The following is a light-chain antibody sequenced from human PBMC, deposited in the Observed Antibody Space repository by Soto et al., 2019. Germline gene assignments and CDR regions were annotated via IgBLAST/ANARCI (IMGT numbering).Light chain of an antibody. J-gene: IGKJ1*01. CDR3: HQYYNSPGT. CDR1: QSVLFSSNNKNY. Sequence: DIVMTQSPDSLAVSLGERATINCKSSQSVLFSSNNKNYLAWYQQKPGQPPKLLIYWASTRESGVPDRFSGSGSGTDFTLTISSLQAEDVAVYYSHQYYNSPGTFGQGTKVDIK. V-gene: IGKV4-1*01. CDR2: WAS.